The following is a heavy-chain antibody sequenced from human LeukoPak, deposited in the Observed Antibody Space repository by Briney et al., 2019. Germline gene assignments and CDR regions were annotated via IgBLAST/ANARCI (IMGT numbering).Heavy chain of an antibody. J-gene: IGHJ4*02. V-gene: IGHV3-23*01. CDR1: GFTFSTYA. CDR3: AKDDYVHYFDY. D-gene: IGHD4-17*01. Sequence: GSLRLSCAASGFTFSTYAMSWVRQAPGKGLKWVSTISGSGAYTFYADSVKGRFTISRDNSKNTLYLQMNSLRAEDTAVYYCAKDDYVHYFDYWGQGTLVTVSS. CDR2: ISGSGAYT.